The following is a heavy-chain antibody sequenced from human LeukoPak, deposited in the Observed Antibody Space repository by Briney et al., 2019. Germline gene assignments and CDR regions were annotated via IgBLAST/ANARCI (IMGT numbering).Heavy chain of an antibody. CDR2: ISAYNGNT. CDR1: GYTFTSYG. D-gene: IGHD1-26*01. CDR3: ARTIAGSTRGYFQH. V-gene: IGHV1-18*01. J-gene: IGHJ1*01. Sequence: ASVKVSCKASGYTFTSYGISWVRQAPGQGLEWMGWISAYNGNTNYAQKLQGRVTMTTDTSTSTAYMELRSLRSDDTAVYYCARTIAGSTRGYFQHWGQGTLVTVSS.